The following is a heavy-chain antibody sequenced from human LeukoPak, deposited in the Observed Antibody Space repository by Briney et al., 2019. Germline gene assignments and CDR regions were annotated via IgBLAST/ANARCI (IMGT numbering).Heavy chain of an antibody. D-gene: IGHD1-7*01. V-gene: IGHV4-39*07. CDR3: ARVLRGNWNYAHYYYMDV. Sequence: SETLSLTCAVSGGSISSSSYYWGWIRQPPGRGLEWIGSIYYSGSTYYNPSLKSRVTISVDTSKNQFSLKLSSVTAADTAVYYCARVLRGNWNYAHYYYMDVWGKGTTVTVSS. CDR2: IYYSGST. CDR1: GGSISSSSYY. J-gene: IGHJ6*03.